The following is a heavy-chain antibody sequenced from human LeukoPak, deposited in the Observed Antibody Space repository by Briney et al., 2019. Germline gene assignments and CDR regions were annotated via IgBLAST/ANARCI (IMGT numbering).Heavy chain of an antibody. D-gene: IGHD3-10*01. CDR1: GYTFTSYY. CDR2: INPSGGST. V-gene: IGHV1-46*01. Sequence: GASVKVSCKASGYTFTSYYMHWVRQAPGQGLEWMGIINPSGGSTSYAQKFQGRVTMTRDTSTSTVYMELSRLRSDDTAVYYCARESGSYGSGSNYDYWGQGTLVTVSS. CDR3: ARESGSYGSGSNYDY. J-gene: IGHJ4*02.